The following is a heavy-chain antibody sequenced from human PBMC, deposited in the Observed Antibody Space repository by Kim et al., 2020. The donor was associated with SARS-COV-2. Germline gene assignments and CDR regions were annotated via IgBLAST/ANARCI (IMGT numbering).Heavy chain of an antibody. Sequence: GGSLRLSCAASGFTFSSYAMHWVRQAPGKGLEWVAVISYDGSNKYYADSVKGRFTISRDNSKNTLYLQMNSLRAEDTAVYYCARPDTAMVLTGRYYFDYWGQGTLVTVSS. CDR2: ISYDGSNK. CDR3: ARPDTAMVLTGRYYFDY. V-gene: IGHV3-30-3*01. D-gene: IGHD5-18*01. J-gene: IGHJ4*02. CDR1: GFTFSSYA.